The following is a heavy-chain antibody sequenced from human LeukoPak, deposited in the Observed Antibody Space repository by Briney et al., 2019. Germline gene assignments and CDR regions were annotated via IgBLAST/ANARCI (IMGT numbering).Heavy chain of an antibody. CDR3: ARELVSLGTGYFDL. CDR2: ITGSSTWT. J-gene: IGHJ2*01. V-gene: IGHV3-23*01. CDR1: GFTFSTYG. D-gene: IGHD7-27*01. Sequence: SGGSLRLSCEASGFTFSTYGMTWVRQAPGKGLEWVSGITGSSTWTYYADSVKGRFTISRDNSNNTLHLQINSLRAEDTAIYYCARELVSLGTGYFDLWGRGTLVTASS.